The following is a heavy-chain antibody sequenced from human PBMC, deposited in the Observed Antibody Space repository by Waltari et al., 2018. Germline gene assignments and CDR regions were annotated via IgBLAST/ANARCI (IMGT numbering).Heavy chain of an antibody. J-gene: IGHJ5*02. D-gene: IGHD1-26*01. CDR2: INPNSGGT. CDR3: ARRRKIVGATEIGWFDP. CDR1: GYTFTGYY. Sequence: QVQLVQSGAEVKKPGASVTVSCKASGYTFTGYYMHWVRQAPGPGLEWMGRINPNSGGTNYAQKFQGRVTMTRDTSISTAYMELSRLRSDDTAVYYCARRRKIVGATEIGWFDPWGQGTLVTVSS. V-gene: IGHV1-2*06.